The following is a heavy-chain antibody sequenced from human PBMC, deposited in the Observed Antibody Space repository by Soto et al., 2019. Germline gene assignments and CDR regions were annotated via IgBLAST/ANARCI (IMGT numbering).Heavy chain of an antibody. CDR1: GFIFNSYS. D-gene: IGHD1-26*01. J-gene: IGHJ5*02. V-gene: IGHV3-48*01. CDR2: ISSSSSTI. CDR3: AEGSTTKSSRWFDP. Sequence: HPGGSLRLSCEASGFIFNSYSMNWVRQAPGKGLEWVSYISSSSSTIYYADSVKGRFTISRDNAKNTLYLQMNSLRAEDTAVYYCAEGSTTKSSRWFDPWGQGTLVTVSS.